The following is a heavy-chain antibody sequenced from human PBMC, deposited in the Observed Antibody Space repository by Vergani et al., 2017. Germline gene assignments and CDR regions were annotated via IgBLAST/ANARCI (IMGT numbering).Heavy chain of an antibody. D-gene: IGHD2-2*01. V-gene: IGHV3-23*01. CDR1: GFTFSSYA. J-gene: IGHJ4*02. CDR2: ISGSGGST. Sequence: EVQLLESGGGLVQPGGSLRLSCAASGFTFSSYAMSWVRQAQGKGREWVSAISGSGGSTYYADSVKGRFTISRDNSKNTLYLQMNSLRAEDTAVYYCAKDSSIGIVVVPAAMGFDYWGQGTLVTVSS. CDR3: AKDSSIGIVVVPAAMGFDY.